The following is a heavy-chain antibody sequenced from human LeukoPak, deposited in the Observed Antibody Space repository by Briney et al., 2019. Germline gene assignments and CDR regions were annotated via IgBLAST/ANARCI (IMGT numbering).Heavy chain of an antibody. J-gene: IGHJ4*02. CDR2: INHSEST. CDR3: AIDTYYYDSSGYSYLDY. D-gene: IGHD3-22*01. CDR1: GGSFSGYY. V-gene: IGHV4-34*01. Sequence: SETLSLTCAVYGGSFSGYYWSWIRQPPGKGLEWIGEINHSESTNYNPSLKSRVTISVDTSKNQFSLKLSSVTAADTAVYYCAIDTYYYDSSGYSYLDYWGQGTLVTVSS.